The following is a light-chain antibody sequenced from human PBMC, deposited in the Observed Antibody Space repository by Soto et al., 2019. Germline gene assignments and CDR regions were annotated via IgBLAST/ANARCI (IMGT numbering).Light chain of an antibody. V-gene: IGKV3-15*01. J-gene: IGKJ1*01. Sequence: EIVMTQSPATLSVSPGERATLSCRASQSVSSNLAWYQQKPGQAPRLLIYCASTRATVITASFSGSGSGTEFTLTISSLLSEEFAVDYYYQYNNWPPWTFGQGTKVEIK. CDR1: QSVSSN. CDR2: CAS. CDR3: YQYNNWPPWT.